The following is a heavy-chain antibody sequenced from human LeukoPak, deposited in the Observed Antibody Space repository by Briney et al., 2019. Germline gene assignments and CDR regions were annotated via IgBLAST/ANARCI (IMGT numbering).Heavy chain of an antibody. CDR3: ARDSSIAAAGYMDV. D-gene: IGHD6-13*01. CDR1: GGSISSYY. J-gene: IGHJ6*03. Sequence: SETLSLTCTVSGGSISSYYWSWIRQPAGKGLEWIGRIYTSGSPNYNPSLKSRVTMSVDTSKNQFSLKLSSVTAADTAVYYCARDSSIAAAGYMDVWGKGTTVTVSS. CDR2: IYTSGSP. V-gene: IGHV4-4*07.